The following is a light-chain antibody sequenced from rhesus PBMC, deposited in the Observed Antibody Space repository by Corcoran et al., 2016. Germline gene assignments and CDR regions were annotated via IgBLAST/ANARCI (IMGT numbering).Light chain of an antibody. CDR1: QSLLHSGGKTY. J-gene: IGKJ2*01. V-gene: IGKV2-90*01. CDR3: MQDIQLPCS. CDR2: EVS. Sequence: DIVMTQTPLSLPVTPGEPASISCRSSQSLLHSGGKTYLDWYLQKPGQSPPLLIYEVSNRASGVPERFSGSGSGTDFTLKSSRVGAEDVGIYYCMQDIQLPCSFGRGTKVEIK.